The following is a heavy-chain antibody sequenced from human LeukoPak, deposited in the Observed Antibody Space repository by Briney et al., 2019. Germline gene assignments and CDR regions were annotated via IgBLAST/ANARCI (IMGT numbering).Heavy chain of an antibody. J-gene: IGHJ4*02. V-gene: IGHV4-31*03. CDR2: IYYSGST. Sequence: PSQTLSLTCTVSGGSISSGGYYWSWIRQHPGKGLEWIGYIYYSGSTYYNPSLKSRVTISVDTSKNQFSLKLSSVTAADTAVYYCARADYGDRTEIDYWGQGTLVTVSS. CDR3: ARADYGDRTEIDY. CDR1: GGSISSGGYY. D-gene: IGHD4-17*01.